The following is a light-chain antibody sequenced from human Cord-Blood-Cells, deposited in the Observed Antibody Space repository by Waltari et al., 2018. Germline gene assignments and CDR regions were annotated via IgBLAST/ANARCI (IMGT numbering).Light chain of an antibody. CDR2: DAS. CDR3: QQYDNLPAT. Sequence: DIQMTQSPSSLSASVGDRFTITCQASQDISNYLNWYQQKPGKAPKLLIYDASNLETGVPSRFSGSGSGTDFTFTISSLQPEDIATYYCQQYDNLPATFGQGTRLEIK. J-gene: IGKJ5*01. CDR1: QDISNY. V-gene: IGKV1-33*01.